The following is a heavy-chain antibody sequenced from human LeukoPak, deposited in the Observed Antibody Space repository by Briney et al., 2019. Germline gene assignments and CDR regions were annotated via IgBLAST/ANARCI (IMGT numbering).Heavy chain of an antibody. CDR1: GGSISSYY. CDR2: IYISGST. J-gene: IGHJ4*02. CDR3: ARAESGSYYAYYFDY. D-gene: IGHD1-26*01. V-gene: IGHV4-4*07. Sequence: SETLSLTCTVSGGSISSYYWSWIRQPAGKGLEWIGRIYISGSTNYNPSLKSRVTISVDTPKNQFSLKLSSVTAADTAVYYCARAESGSYYAYYFDYWGQGTLVTVSS.